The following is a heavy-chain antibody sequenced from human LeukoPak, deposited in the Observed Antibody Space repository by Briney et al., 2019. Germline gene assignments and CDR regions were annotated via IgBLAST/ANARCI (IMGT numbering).Heavy chain of an antibody. Sequence: SETLSLTCAVYGGSFSGYYWSWIRQPPGKGLEWIGEINHSGSTNYNPSLKSRVTISVDTSKNQFSLKLSSVTAADTAVYYCARDLGDYGGSWGQGTLVTVSS. CDR1: GGSFSGYY. V-gene: IGHV4-34*01. J-gene: IGHJ4*02. D-gene: IGHD4-17*01. CDR3: ARDLGDYGGS. CDR2: INHSGST.